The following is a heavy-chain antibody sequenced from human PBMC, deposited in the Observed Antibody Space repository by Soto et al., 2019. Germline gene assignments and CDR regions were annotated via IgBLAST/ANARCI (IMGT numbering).Heavy chain of an antibody. CDR1: GGSISSYY. V-gene: IGHV4-59*01. J-gene: IGHJ5*02. Sequence: PSETLSLTCTVSGGSISSYYGSWIRQPPGKGLEWIGYIYYSGSTNYNPSLKSRVTISVDTSKNQFSLKLSSVTAADTAVYYCARDGCSSTSCYVNWFDPWGQGTLVTVSS. CDR2: IYYSGST. CDR3: ARDGCSSTSCYVNWFDP. D-gene: IGHD2-2*01.